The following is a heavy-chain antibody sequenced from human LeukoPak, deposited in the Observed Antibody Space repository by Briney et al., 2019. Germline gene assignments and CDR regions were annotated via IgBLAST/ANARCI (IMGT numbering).Heavy chain of an antibody. CDR2: ISGSGGST. CDR3: AICGGDCYYFDY. D-gene: IGHD2-21*01. CDR1: GFTFSSYA. V-gene: IGHV3-23*01. J-gene: IGHJ4*02. Sequence: GGSLRLSCAASGFTFSSYAMSWVRQAPGKGLEWVSAISGSGGSTYYADSVKGRFTISRDNSKNALYLQMNSLRAKDTAVYYCAICGGDCYYFDYWGQGTLVTVSS.